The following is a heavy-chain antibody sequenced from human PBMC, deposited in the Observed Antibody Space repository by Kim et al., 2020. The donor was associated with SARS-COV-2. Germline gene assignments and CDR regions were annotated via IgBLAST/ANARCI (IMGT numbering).Heavy chain of an antibody. J-gene: IGHJ4*02. CDR2: ISSSSSTI. CDR1: GFTFINYP. Sequence: GGSLRLSCSASGFTFINYPMNWVRQAPGKGLEWVSYISSSSSTIYYADSVKGRFTISRDTATTSLYLQMNSLRAEDAAVYYCARGRSYEPFDYWGQGTLVTVSS. CDR3: ARGRSYEPFDY. V-gene: IGHV3-48*01. D-gene: IGHD3-16*01.